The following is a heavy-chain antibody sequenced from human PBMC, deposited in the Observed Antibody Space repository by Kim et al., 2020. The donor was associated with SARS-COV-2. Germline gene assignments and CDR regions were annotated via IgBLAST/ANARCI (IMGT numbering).Heavy chain of an antibody. CDR1: GFTFSSYA. Sequence: GGSLRLSCAASGFTFSSYAMHWVRQAPGKGLDWVAVISYDGSNKYYADSVKGRFTISRDNSKNTLYLQMNSLRAEDTAVYYCARDTYYYDSSGYKNDAFDIWGQGTMVTVSS. D-gene: IGHD3-22*01. J-gene: IGHJ3*02. CDR3: ARDTYYYDSSGYKNDAFDI. CDR2: ISYDGSNK. V-gene: IGHV3-30*04.